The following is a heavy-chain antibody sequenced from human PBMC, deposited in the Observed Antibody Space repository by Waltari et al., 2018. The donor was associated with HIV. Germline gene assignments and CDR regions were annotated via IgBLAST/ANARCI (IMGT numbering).Heavy chain of an antibody. CDR2: ISGNSVYI. D-gene: IGHD3-10*01. CDR1: GFSYNTHT. V-gene: IGHV3-21*06. CDR3: ARERYPSSKYNTVRGVIYSDY. Sequence: GSMRLSCVASGFSYNTHTMIWVRQAPGKGPEWISSISGNSVYIYYSDSVKGRFTISRDNAKNSLFLQLNNLRAEDTAVYYCARERYPSSKYNTVRGVIYSDYWGQGSLVTVSS. J-gene: IGHJ4*02.